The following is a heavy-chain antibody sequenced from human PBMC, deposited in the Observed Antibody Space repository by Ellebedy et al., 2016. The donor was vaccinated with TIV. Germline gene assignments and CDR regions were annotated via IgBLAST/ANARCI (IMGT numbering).Heavy chain of an antibody. J-gene: IGHJ4*02. CDR2: ISGTGDST. V-gene: IGHV3-23*01. CDR1: GFTFSSYA. D-gene: IGHD1-14*01. CDR3: AKSPSRKPGLLDY. Sequence: GESLKISCAASGFTFSSYAMNWVRQAPGKGLECVSIISGTGDSTNYADSVKGRFTISRDNSTNMLYLQMNSLRAEDTAIYYCAKSPSRKPGLLDYWGQGTLVTVSS.